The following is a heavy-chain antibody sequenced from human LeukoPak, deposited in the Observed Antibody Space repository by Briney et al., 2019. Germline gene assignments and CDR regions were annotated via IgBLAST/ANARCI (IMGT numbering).Heavy chain of an antibody. Sequence: PGGSLRLSCVVSGLTFSSHYMTWVRQAPGKGLEWVANIKTDGREKFYVDSVRGRFTISRDNAKNSLYLQMNSLRAEDTAMYYCTTYYYDSGPCKDWGQGTLVTVSS. J-gene: IGHJ4*02. CDR3: TTYYYDSGPCKD. CDR2: IKTDGREK. CDR1: GLTFSSHY. V-gene: IGHV3-7*05. D-gene: IGHD3-22*01.